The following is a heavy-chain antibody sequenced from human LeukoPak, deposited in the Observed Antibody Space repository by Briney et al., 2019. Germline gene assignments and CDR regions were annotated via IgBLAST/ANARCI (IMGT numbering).Heavy chain of an antibody. V-gene: IGHV1-8*01. CDR2: MNPNSGRT. CDR3: TRETSSRYFDY. J-gene: IGHJ4*02. Sequence: GASVKVSCKASGYTLTSYDINWVRQATGQGLEWMGWMNPNSGRTGYAQNFQGRITTTRNTSISTAYMELSSLRSEDTAVYYCTRETSSRYFDYWGQRTLVTVSS. CDR1: GYTLTSYD.